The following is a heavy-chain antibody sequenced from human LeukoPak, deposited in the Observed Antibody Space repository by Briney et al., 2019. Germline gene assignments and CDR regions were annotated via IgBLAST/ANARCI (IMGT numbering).Heavy chain of an antibody. D-gene: IGHD4-17*01. Sequence: PSETLSLTCTVSGGSISSYYWSWIRQPPGKGLEWIGYIYYSGSTNYNPSLKSRVTISVDTSKNQFSLKLSSVTVADTAVYYCAREGDYGDYYNWFDPWGQGTLVTVSS. V-gene: IGHV4-59*01. CDR2: IYYSGST. CDR3: AREGDYGDYYNWFDP. J-gene: IGHJ5*02. CDR1: GGSISSYY.